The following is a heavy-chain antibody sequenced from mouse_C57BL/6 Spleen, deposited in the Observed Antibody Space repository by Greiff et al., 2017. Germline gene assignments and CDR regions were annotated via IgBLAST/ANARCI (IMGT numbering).Heavy chain of an antibody. V-gene: IGHV1-64*01. CDR2: IHPNSGST. CDR1: GYTFTSYW. CDR3: ARSRGNYYAMDY. Sequence: QVQLQQPGAELVKPGASVKLSCKASGYTFTSYWMHWVKQRPGQGLEWIGMIHPNSGSTNYNEKFKSKATLTVDKSSSTAYMQLSSLTSEDSAVYYGARSRGNYYAMDYWGQGTSVTVSS. D-gene: IGHD2-1*01. J-gene: IGHJ4*01.